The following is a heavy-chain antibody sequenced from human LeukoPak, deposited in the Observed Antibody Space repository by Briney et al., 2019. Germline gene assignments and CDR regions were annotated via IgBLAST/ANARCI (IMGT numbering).Heavy chain of an antibody. Sequence: ASVKVSCKASGYTFTGYYMHWVRQAPGQGLEWKGWINPNSGGTNYAQKFQGRVTMTRDTSISTAYMELSRLRSDDTAVYYCARTPIQLLYKEGSYYYYGMDVWGQGTTVTVSS. CDR2: INPNSGGT. V-gene: IGHV1-2*02. J-gene: IGHJ6*02. D-gene: IGHD2-2*02. CDR3: ARTPIQLLYKEGSYYYYGMDV. CDR1: GYTFTGYY.